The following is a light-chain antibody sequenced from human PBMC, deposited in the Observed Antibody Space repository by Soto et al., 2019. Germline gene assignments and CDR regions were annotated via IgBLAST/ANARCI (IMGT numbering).Light chain of an antibody. V-gene: IGKV1-5*01. J-gene: IGKJ1*01. CDR3: QQYNSYSRT. Sequence: DIQMTQSPSSLSASVGDRVTITCRASQSISSYLHWYQQKPGKAPKLLIYAASNLQSGVPSRFSASGSGTEFTLTTSSLQPDDFATYYCQQYNSYSRTFGQGTKVDIK. CDR1: QSISSY. CDR2: AAS.